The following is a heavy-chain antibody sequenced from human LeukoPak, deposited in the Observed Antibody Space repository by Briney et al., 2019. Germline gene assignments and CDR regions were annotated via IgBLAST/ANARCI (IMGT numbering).Heavy chain of an antibody. CDR3: ARETTMVRGLSWFDP. CDR2: IYYSGST. CDR1: GGSISSYY. V-gene: IGHV4-59*01. J-gene: IGHJ5*02. D-gene: IGHD3-10*01. Sequence: SETLSLTCTVSGGSISSYYWSWIRQPPGKGLEWIGYIYYSGSTNYNPSLKSRVTISVDTSKNQFSLKLSSVTAADTAVYYCARETTMVRGLSWFDPWGQGTLVTVSS.